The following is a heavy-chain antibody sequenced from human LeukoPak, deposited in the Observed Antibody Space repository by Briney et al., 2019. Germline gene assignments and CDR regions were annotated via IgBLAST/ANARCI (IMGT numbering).Heavy chain of an antibody. CDR3: ARQTLGYSYGYDY. V-gene: IGHV4-39*01. Sequence: SETLSLTCTVSGGSISSSSYYWGWIRQPPGKGLEGIGRIDYSGNTYDNASLKSRVTISVDPSKNQSPLKLSSVTAADTAVYYCARQTLGYSYGYDYWGQGTLVTVSS. J-gene: IGHJ4*02. CDR1: GGSISSSSYY. CDR2: IDYSGNT. D-gene: IGHD5-18*01.